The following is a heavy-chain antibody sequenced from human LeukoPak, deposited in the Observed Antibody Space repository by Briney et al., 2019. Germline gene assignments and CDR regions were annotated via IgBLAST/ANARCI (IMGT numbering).Heavy chain of an antibody. V-gene: IGHV3-7*03. Sequence: PGGSLRLSCAASGFTFSSYWMSWVRQAPGKGLEWVANIKQDGSEKYVDSVKGRFTISRDNAKNSLYLQMNSLRAEDTAVYYCASGQWLVPNYWGQGTLVTVSS. D-gene: IGHD6-19*01. J-gene: IGHJ4*02. CDR3: ASGQWLVPNY. CDR2: IKQDGSEK. CDR1: GFTFSSYW.